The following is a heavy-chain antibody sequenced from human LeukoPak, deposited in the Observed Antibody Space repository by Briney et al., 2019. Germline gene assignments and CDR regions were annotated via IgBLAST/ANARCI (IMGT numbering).Heavy chain of an antibody. CDR1: GFTFSNYR. V-gene: IGHV3-7*01. CDR3: ATYSSLNRREFQY. CDR2: IKTDGSEK. D-gene: IGHD3-22*01. Sequence: GGSLRLSCEGSGFTFSNYRMGWVRQAPGKGLQWVANIKTDGSEKYYVDSVKGRFTISRDNAKNSLYLQMNSLGAEDTAVYYCATYSSLNRREFQYWGQGTLLTVSS. J-gene: IGHJ1*01.